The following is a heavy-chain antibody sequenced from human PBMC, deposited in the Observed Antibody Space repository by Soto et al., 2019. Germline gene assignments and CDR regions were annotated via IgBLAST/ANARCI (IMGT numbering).Heavy chain of an antibody. D-gene: IGHD3-22*01. CDR3: ARDLSSGYQTFYFDY. Sequence: PSETLALTGQNSGYRFHSGYRSGWNRQSPGKAPEGIGGTSFDGKSYYKPSLKSRVVMSVGLANNQFSLRLRSVTAADTAVYHCARDLSSGYQTFYFDYWGQGTPVTVSS. V-gene: IGHV4-38-2*02. CDR2: TSFDGKS. J-gene: IGHJ4*01. CDR1: GYRFHSGYR.